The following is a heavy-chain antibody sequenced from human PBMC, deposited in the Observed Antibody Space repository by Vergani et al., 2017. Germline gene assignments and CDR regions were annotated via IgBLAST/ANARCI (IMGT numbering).Heavy chain of an antibody. V-gene: IGHV4-59*02. J-gene: IGHJ5*02. CDR2: LSTTGGAPHA. CDR3: AGDTHSWQRADR. CDR1: GVSVTDYN. D-gene: IGHD6-13*01. Sequence: QAQLQESGPGLVKPSDTLSLTCHVFGVSVTDYNCNWIRKAPGKGLEWIGSLSTTGGAPHASHNPSLKSRVSISVDTSKSQFSLRLTSVTAADSAIYYCAGDTHSWQRADRWGQGLLVSVSS.